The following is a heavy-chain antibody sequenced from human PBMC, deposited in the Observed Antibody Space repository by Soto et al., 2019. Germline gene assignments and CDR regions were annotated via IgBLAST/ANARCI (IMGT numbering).Heavy chain of an antibody. CDR2: IDMDGSST. D-gene: IGHD3-10*01. Sequence: EVQLVESGGGLVQPGGSLRLSCAASGFTFSSDWMHWVRQAPGKGLVWISRIDMDGSSTSYADSVKGRFTISRDNAENTLYLQMNSLRAEDTAVYYCVRDRAGSQHYFDYWGQGILVTVSS. V-gene: IGHV3-74*01. CDR1: GFTFSSDW. CDR3: VRDRAGSQHYFDY. J-gene: IGHJ4*02.